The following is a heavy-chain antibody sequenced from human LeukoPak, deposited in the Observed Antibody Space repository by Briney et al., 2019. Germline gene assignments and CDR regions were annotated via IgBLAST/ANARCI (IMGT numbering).Heavy chain of an antibody. V-gene: IGHV3-7*01. D-gene: IGHD4-11*01. CDR3: ARESYSNYGNYFDY. J-gene: IGHJ4*02. Sequence: GSLRLSCAASGFTFSSYWMSWVRQAPGKGLEWVANIKQDGSEKYYVDSVKGRFTISRDNAKNSLYLQMNSLRAEDTAVYYCARESYSNYGNYFDYWGQGTLVTVSS. CDR1: GFTFSSYW. CDR2: IKQDGSEK.